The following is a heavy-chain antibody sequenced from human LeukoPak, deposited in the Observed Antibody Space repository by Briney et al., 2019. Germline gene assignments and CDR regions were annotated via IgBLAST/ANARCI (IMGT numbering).Heavy chain of an antibody. CDR1: GFTFSSYG. J-gene: IGHJ4*02. D-gene: IGHD2-21*02. CDR3: ARDRLEAVTDDDYFDY. Sequence: GGSLRLSCAASGFTFSSYGMHWVRQAPGKGLEWVAFIRYDGSNKYYADSVKGRFTISRDNSKNTLHLQMNSLRAEDTGVYYCARDRLEAVTDDDYFDYWGQGTLVTVSS. V-gene: IGHV3-30*02. CDR2: IRYDGSNK.